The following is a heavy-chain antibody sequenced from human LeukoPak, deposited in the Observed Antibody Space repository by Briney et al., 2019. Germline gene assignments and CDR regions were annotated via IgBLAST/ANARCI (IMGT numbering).Heavy chain of an antibody. CDR1: GGSISSYY. CDR3: AGIVVVVAAPSQSFGI. D-gene: IGHD2-15*01. CDR2: IYYSGST. V-gene: IGHV4-59*01. J-gene: IGHJ3*02. Sequence: SASLYLSCNVSGGSISSYYWSWIRQPPGKGLEWIGYIYYSGSTNYNPSLKSRVTISVDASKNQCSLKLSSVTAADTAVYYCAGIVVVVAAPSQSFGIWGQGTMVTVSS.